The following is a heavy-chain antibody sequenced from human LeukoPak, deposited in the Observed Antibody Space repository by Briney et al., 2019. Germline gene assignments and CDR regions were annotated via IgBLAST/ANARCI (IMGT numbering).Heavy chain of an antibody. J-gene: IGHJ3*02. V-gene: IGHV4-39*07. Sequence: SETLSLTCTVSGGSISITSYYWGWIRQPPGKGLEGIGNIYYSGSTYYNPSLKSRLTISVDTSKNQFSLKLSSVTAADTPVYYCARIPGIVEDGTSPNSFDIWGQGTMVTVSS. CDR1: GGSISITSYY. D-gene: IGHD6-19*01. CDR2: IYYSGST. CDR3: ARIPGIVEDGTSPNSFDI.